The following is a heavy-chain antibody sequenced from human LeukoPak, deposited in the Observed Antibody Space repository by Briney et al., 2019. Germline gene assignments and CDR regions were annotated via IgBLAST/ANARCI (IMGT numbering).Heavy chain of an antibody. J-gene: IGHJ4*02. Sequence: GGSLRLSCAGSRFTFSSFSMNWVRQAPGKGLEWVSSISPGSDYIYYADSVKGRFTISRDNGKNSLFLQMNSLRAEDTAVYYCARGSYGDYDYWGQGTLVTVSS. CDR2: ISPGSDYI. CDR3: ARGSYGDYDY. CDR1: RFTFSSFS. D-gene: IGHD4-17*01. V-gene: IGHV3-21*01.